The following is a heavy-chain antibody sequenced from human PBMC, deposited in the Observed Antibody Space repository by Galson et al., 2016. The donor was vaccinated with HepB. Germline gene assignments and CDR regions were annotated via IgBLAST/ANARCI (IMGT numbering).Heavy chain of an antibody. V-gene: IGHV4-59*08. CDR1: GGSISSYY. CDR3: ARPVVPRVINDGMDV. J-gene: IGHJ6*02. Sequence: SETLSLTCIVSGGSISSYYWSWIRQPPGKGLEWIGYIYYSGYTNYNPSLKSRVTISVDTLSLEVDSLRAEDAAVYYCARPVVPRVINDGMDVWGQGTTVTVSS. D-gene: IGHD2-2*01. CDR2: IYYSGYT.